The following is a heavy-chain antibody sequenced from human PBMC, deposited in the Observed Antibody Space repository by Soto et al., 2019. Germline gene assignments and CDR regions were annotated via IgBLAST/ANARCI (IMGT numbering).Heavy chain of an antibody. J-gene: IGHJ6*02. CDR1: GYTFTGYY. D-gene: IGHD3-9*01. CDR2: INPNSGGA. Sequence: ASVKVSCKASGYTFTGYYMHWVRQAPGQGLEWMGWINPNSGGANYAQKFQGWVTMTRDTSISTAYMELSRLRSDDTAVYYCASSVKGKDILTGYYYYYGMDVWGQGTTVTVSS. V-gene: IGHV1-2*04. CDR3: ASSVKGKDILTGYYYYYGMDV.